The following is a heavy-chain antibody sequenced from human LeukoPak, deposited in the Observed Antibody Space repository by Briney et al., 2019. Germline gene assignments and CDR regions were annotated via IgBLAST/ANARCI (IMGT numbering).Heavy chain of an antibody. D-gene: IGHD3-22*01. CDR1: GFTFSSYA. Sequence: QPGRSLRLSCAASGFTFSSYAMHWVRQAPGKGLEWVAVISYDGSNKYYADSVKGRFTISRGNSKNTLYLQMNSLRAEDTAVYYCAKDPDTYYYDSSGYRTYYFDYWGQGTLVTVSS. CDR3: AKDPDTYYYDSSGYRTYYFDY. CDR2: ISYDGSNK. V-gene: IGHV3-30-3*01. J-gene: IGHJ4*02.